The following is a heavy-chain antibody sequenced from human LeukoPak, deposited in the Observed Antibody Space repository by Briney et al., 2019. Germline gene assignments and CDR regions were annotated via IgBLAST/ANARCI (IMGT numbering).Heavy chain of an antibody. V-gene: IGHV1-69*13. CDR2: IIPIFGTA. Sequence: SVKVSCKASGGTFSSYAISWVRQAPGQGLEWMGGIIPIFGTANYAQKFQGRVTITADESTSTAYMELSSLRSEDTAVYYCARGPILWFGELPWFDPWGQGTLVTVSS. CDR3: ARGPILWFGELPWFDP. J-gene: IGHJ5*02. CDR1: GGTFSSYA. D-gene: IGHD3-10*01.